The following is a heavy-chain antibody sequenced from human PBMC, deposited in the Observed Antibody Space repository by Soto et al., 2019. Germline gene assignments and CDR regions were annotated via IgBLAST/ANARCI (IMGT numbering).Heavy chain of an antibody. CDR1: GGSFSGYY. J-gene: IGHJ6*03. CDR3: ARRNIGYRSSTSCYGKRVYYYYYMDV. Sequence: QVQLQQWGAGLLKPSETLSLTCAVYGGSFSGYYWSWIRQPPGKGLEWIGEINHSGSTNYNPSLKSRVSISVDTSKNQFSLKLSSVTAADTAVYYCARRNIGYRSSTSCYGKRVYYYYYMDVWGKGTTVTVSS. CDR2: INHSGST. D-gene: IGHD2-2*01. V-gene: IGHV4-34*01.